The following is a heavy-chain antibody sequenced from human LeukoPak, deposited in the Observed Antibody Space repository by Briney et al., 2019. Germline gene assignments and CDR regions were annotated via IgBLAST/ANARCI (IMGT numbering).Heavy chain of an antibody. V-gene: IGHV4-61*08. CDR3: ARRPIGWLAFDI. D-gene: IGHD6-19*01. Sequence: TETLSLTCAVSGGSISSGGYSWSWIRQPPGKGLEWIGYIYYSGSTNYNPSLKRRVTISVDTSKNQFSLKLSSVTAADTAVYYCARRPIGWLAFDIWGQGTMVTVSS. CDR1: GGSISSGGYS. CDR2: IYYSGST. J-gene: IGHJ3*02.